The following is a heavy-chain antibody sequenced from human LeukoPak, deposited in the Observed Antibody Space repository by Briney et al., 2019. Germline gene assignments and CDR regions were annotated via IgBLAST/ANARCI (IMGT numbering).Heavy chain of an antibody. CDR3: AEYSSGYDAFDI. J-gene: IGHJ3*02. D-gene: IGHD6-19*01. V-gene: IGHV4-59*08. Sequence: LETLSLTCTVSGGSISSYYWSWIRQPPGKGLEWIGYIYYSGSTNYNPSLKSRVTISVDTSKNQFSLKLSSVTAADTAVYYCAEYSSGYDAFDIWGQGTMVTVSS. CDR2: IYYSGST. CDR1: GGSISSYY.